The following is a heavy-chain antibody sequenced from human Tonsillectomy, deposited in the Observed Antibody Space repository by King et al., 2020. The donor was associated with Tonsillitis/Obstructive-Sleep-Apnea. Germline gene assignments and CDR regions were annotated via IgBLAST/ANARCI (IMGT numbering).Heavy chain of an antibody. D-gene: IGHD3-3*01. CDR2: ISGSGGST. CDR1: GFTFSSYA. CDR3: AKDRRFLEWLTRAMYNWFDP. J-gene: IGHJ5*02. Sequence: VQLVESGGGLVQPGGSLRLSCAASGFTFSSYAMSWVRQAPGKGLEWVSAISGSGGSTYYADSVKGRFTISRDNSKNTLYLQMNSRRAEDTAVYYCAKDRRFLEWLTRAMYNWFDPWGQGTLVTVSS. V-gene: IGHV3-23*04.